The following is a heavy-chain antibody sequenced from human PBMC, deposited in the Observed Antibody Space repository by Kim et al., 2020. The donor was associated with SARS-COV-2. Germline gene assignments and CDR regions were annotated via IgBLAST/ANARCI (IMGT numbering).Heavy chain of an antibody. D-gene: IGHD6-19*01. V-gene: IGHV6-1*01. J-gene: IGHJ3*01. Sequence: SQTLSLTCAISGDSVSSNSATWNWIRQSPSRGLEWLGRTYYRSKWCNDYAVSVKSRIIINPDTSKNQFSLHLDSVTPEDTALYYCARGQWLPLAAFDLWGQGTMVTVSS. CDR2: TYYRSKWCN. CDR3: ARGQWLPLAAFDL. CDR1: GDSVSSNSAT.